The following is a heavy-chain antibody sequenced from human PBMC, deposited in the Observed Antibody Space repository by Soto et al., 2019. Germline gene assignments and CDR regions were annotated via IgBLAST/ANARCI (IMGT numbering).Heavy chain of an antibody. Sequence: QVQLQESGPGLVKPSETLSLTCTVSGGSMSSYYWSWIRQPPGMGLEWIGYIYYSGTTNYNPSLMSRVTISVDTSKNQFSLQLGSVTPADTAVYYCARGGTVVNGFDYWGQGTLVTVSS. D-gene: IGHD2-15*01. J-gene: IGHJ4*02. CDR1: GGSMSSYY. CDR2: IYYSGTT. V-gene: IGHV4-59*01. CDR3: ARGGTVVNGFDY.